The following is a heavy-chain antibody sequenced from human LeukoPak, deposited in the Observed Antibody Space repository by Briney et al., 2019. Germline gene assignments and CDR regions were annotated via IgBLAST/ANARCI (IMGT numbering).Heavy chain of an antibody. CDR1: GFTFRNYV. Sequence: GGSLRLSCAASGFTFRNYVIHWVRQAPGKGLEWVSYISSSGSTIYYADSVKGRFTISRDNAKNSLYLQMNSLRAEDTAVYYCARDSSLAGYFDYWGQGTLVTASS. J-gene: IGHJ4*02. CDR2: ISSSGSTI. CDR3: ARDSSLAGYFDY. V-gene: IGHV3-48*04. D-gene: IGHD6-19*01.